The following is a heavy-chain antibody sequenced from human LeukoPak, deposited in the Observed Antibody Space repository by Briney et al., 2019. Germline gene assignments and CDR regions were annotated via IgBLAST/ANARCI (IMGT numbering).Heavy chain of an antibody. J-gene: IGHJ3*02. V-gene: IGHV3-20*04. CDR3: ARGRSGYYYVDAFDI. Sequence: GGSLRLSCAASGFTFDDYGMSWVRQAPGKGLERVSGINWNGGSTGYADSVKGRFTVSRDNAKNSLYLQMNSLRAEDTALYYCARGRSGYYYVDAFDIWGQGTMVTVSS. CDR1: GFTFDDYG. D-gene: IGHD3-22*01. CDR2: INWNGGST.